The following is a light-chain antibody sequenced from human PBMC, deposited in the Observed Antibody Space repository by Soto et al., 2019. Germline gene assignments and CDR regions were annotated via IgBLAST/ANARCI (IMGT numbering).Light chain of an antibody. CDR2: DAS. J-gene: IGKJ5*01. CDR3: QQAASFPIT. Sequence: DIQMTQSPSTLSASVGDRVTITCRASQSIMSWLAWYQQKPGKAPKVLISDASILETGVPSRFSGSGSGTDFTLTTNSLQPEDFATYYCQQAASFPITFGQGTRLENK. CDR1: QSIMSW. V-gene: IGKV1-5*01.